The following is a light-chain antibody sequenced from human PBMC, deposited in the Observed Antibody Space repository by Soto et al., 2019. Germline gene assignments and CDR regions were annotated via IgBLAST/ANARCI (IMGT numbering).Light chain of an antibody. CDR2: GAS. J-gene: IGKJ1*01. V-gene: IGKV3-15*01. Sequence: EIVMTQPPGTLSVSPGERATLSCRASQSVSSKLAWYQQKPGQAPRLLIHGASTRATGGPARFSGSGSGTQFPLTIGGLQSDDLAVYFCQQYNMWPRTFGQGTKVEIK. CDR3: QQYNMWPRT. CDR1: QSVSSK.